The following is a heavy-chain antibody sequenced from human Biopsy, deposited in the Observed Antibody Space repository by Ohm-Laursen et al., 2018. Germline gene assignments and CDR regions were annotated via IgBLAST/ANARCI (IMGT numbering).Heavy chain of an antibody. J-gene: IGHJ5*02. D-gene: IGHD1-26*01. CDR3: ARGEGSSWFDP. CDR1: GDSFTSYA. Sequence: SSVKVSCKASGDSFTSYAIGWVRQAPGQGLEWLGGIIPIPNVATYAQKFQGRITITADESTSTAYMELSSLTSDDTAVYFCARGEGSSWFDPWGHGTLVTVSS. V-gene: IGHV1-69*01. CDR2: IIPIPNVA.